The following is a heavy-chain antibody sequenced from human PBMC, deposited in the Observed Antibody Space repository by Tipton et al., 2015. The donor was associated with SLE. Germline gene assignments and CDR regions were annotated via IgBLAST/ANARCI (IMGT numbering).Heavy chain of an antibody. CDR2: INHSGST. J-gene: IGHJ3*02. CDR3: ASFSYSSSWRGAFDI. Sequence: TLSLTCAVYGGSFSGYYWSWIRQPPGKGLEWIWEINHSGSTYYNPSLKSRVTISVDTSKNQFSLKLSSATAADTAVYYCASFSYSSSWRGAFDIWGQGTMVTVSS. D-gene: IGHD6-13*01. CDR1: GGSFSGYY. V-gene: IGHV4-34*09.